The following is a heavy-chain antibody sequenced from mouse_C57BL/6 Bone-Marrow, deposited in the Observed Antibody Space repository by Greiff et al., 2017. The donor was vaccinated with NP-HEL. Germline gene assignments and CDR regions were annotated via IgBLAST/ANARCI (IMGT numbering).Heavy chain of an antibody. CDR1: GYTFTSYW. CDR3: ARDGYYAMDY. Sequence: QVQLQQPGAELVRPGTSVKLSCKASGYTFTSYWMHWVKQRPGQGLEWIGVIDPSDSYTNYNQKFKGKATLTEDTSSSTAYMQLSSLTSEDSAVYYCARDGYYAMDYWGQGTSVTVSS. J-gene: IGHJ4*01. D-gene: IGHD2-3*01. V-gene: IGHV1-59*01. CDR2: IDPSDSYT.